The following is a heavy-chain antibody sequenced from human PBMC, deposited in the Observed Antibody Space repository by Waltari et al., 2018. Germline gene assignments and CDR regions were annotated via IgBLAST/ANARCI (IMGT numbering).Heavy chain of an antibody. CDR2: VLPILKRT. CDR3: SRGPQAAGNQLDP. CDR1: GGSFSTYG. J-gene: IGHJ5*02. Sequence: QVQLVQSGAEVKKPESSVKVSCQVSGGSFSTYGINWVRQAPGQGLEWMGRVLPILKRTQYLQKLQGRGTLTADTSTRVADMELNSLTSEDTAVYFCSRGPQAAGNQLDPWGQGTLVTVSS. V-gene: IGHV1-69*04.